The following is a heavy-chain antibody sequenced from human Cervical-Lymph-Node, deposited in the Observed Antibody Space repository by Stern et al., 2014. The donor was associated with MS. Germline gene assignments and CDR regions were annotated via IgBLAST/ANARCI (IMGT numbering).Heavy chain of an antibody. CDR1: GYTFTSYG. CDR2: ISAYNGTT. D-gene: IGHD2-15*01. Sequence: VQLVQSGAEVKKPGASVKVSCKASGYTFTSYGISWVRQAPGQGLEWMGRISAYNGTTNYAQKLQGRVTMTTDTSTSTAYMELRSLRSDDTAVYYWARDGYCSGGSCYSRWFDPWGQGTLVTVSS. CDR3: ARDGYCSGGSCYSRWFDP. J-gene: IGHJ5*02. V-gene: IGHV1-18*01.